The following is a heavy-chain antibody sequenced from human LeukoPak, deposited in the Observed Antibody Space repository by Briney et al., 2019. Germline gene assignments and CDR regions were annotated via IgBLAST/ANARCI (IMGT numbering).Heavy chain of an antibody. CDR3: ARGSCSSTSCYASPSMDV. Sequence: ASVKVSCKASGGTFSSYAISWVRQAPRQGLEWMGRIIPILGIANYAQKFQGRVTITADKSTSTAYMELSSLRSEDTAVYYCARGSCSSTSCYASPSMDVWGQGTTVTVSS. CDR1: GGTFSSYA. D-gene: IGHD2-2*01. V-gene: IGHV1-69*04. CDR2: IIPILGIA. J-gene: IGHJ6*02.